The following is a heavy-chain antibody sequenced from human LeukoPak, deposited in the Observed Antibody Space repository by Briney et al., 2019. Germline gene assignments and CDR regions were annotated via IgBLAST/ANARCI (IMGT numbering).Heavy chain of an antibody. CDR2: INHSGST. CDR1: GGSFSGYY. J-gene: IGHJ1*01. Sequence: PSETLSLTCAVYGGSFSGYYWSWIRQPPGKGLEWIGEINHSGSTNYNPSLKSRVTISVDTSKNQFSLKLSSVTAADTAVYYCARSGSGWYEYFQHWGQGTLVTVSS. V-gene: IGHV4-34*01. D-gene: IGHD6-19*01. CDR3: ARSGSGWYEYFQH.